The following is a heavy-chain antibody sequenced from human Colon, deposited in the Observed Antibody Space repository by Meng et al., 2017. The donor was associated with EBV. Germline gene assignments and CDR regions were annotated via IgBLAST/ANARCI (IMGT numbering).Heavy chain of an antibody. CDR1: GGSFSGHY. D-gene: IGHD6-19*01. Sequence: QGMLEQGGAGLLKPSEPLSLTGAVYGGSFSGHYWTWIRQPPGKGLEWIGEINHSGSTNYNPSLKSRVTISTDTSKNQFSLKVKSVTAADTAVYFCARLYPPDQWLLTSDTSEYWGQGTLVTVSS. J-gene: IGHJ4*02. V-gene: IGHV4-34*01. CDR2: INHSGST. CDR3: ARLYPPDQWLLTSDTSEY.